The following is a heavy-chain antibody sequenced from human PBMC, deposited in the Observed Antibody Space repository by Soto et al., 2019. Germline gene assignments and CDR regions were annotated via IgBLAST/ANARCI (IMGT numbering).Heavy chain of an antibody. D-gene: IGHD6-19*01. V-gene: IGHV4-34*01. J-gene: IGHJ4*02. Sequence: QVQLQQWGAGLLKPSETLSLTCAVYGGSFSGYYWSWIRQLPGKGLEWIGEINHSGSTNYNPSLKSRVTISVDTSKNQFSLKLSSVTAADTAVYYCARGWSGWRVWLDYWGQGTLVTVSS. CDR1: GGSFSGYY. CDR2: INHSGST. CDR3: ARGWSGWRVWLDY.